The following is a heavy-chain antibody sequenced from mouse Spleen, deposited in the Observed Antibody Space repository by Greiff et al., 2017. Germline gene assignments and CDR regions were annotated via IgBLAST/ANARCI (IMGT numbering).Heavy chain of an antibody. V-gene: IGHV1-62-2*01. CDR1: GYIFTDFP. CDR3: ARHYRYGYAMDY. CDR2: FYPGSGNV. D-gene: IGHD2-14*01. Sequence: VQLQQSGAELVKPGASVKLSCKASGYIFTDFPIHWVKQRSGQGLEWIGRFYPGSGNVKYNEKFKDKATLTADKSSSTVYMELSRLTSEDSAVYFCARHYRYGYAMDYWGQGTSVTVSS. J-gene: IGHJ4*01.